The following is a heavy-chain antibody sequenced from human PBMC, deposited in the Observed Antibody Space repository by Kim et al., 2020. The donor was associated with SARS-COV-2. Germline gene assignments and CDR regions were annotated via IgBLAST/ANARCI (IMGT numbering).Heavy chain of an antibody. D-gene: IGHD3-22*01. V-gene: IGHV1-69*13. J-gene: IGHJ3*01. CDR2: IVPLFGKT. CDR1: GGSHSSHM. CDR3: ARDRVPYYDSFGAFDV. Sequence: SVKVSCRASGGSHSSHMIGWVRQAPGQGLEWMGRIVPLFGKTDYSQNFQGRVTIAADESTSTYYMELTSLRSEDTAIYYCARDRVPYYDSFGAFDVWGQGTLVTVSS.